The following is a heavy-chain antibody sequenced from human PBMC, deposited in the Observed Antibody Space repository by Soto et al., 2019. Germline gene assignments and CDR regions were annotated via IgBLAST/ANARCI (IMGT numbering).Heavy chain of an antibody. Sequence: QVQLVQSGAEVKRPGASVKVSCKASGYMFRSYGISWVRQAPGQGLEWVGWISAFNGNTNYPQNLQGRVTMTTDTSTSTAYMELRTLRSDDSAMYYCARDGGYGAGSYFDYWGQGTLVTVSS. CDR1: GYMFRSYG. CDR3: ARDGGYGAGSYFDY. J-gene: IGHJ4*02. CDR2: ISAFNGNT. D-gene: IGHD3-10*01. V-gene: IGHV1-18*01.